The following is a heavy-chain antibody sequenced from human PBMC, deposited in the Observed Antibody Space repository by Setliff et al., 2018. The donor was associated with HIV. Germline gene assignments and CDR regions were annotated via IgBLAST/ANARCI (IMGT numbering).Heavy chain of an antibody. V-gene: IGHV7-4-1*02. Sequence: ASVKVSCKASGYTFTNYAINWVRQAPGQGLEWMGWINTDTGNPTYAQGFTGRFVFSLDTSVNTAYLQISSLKTEDSAVYYCARPPFCNYGGNPGCAFDIWGQGTMVTVSS. D-gene: IGHD4-17*01. CDR3: ARPPFCNYGGNPGCAFDI. CDR2: INTDTGNP. J-gene: IGHJ3*02. CDR1: GYTFTNYA.